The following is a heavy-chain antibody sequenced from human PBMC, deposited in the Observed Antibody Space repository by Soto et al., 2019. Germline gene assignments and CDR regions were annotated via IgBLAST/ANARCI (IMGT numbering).Heavy chain of an antibody. J-gene: IGHJ5*02. CDR1: GFALKSYY. D-gene: IGHD6-19*01. V-gene: IGHV3-7*03. Sequence: PGGSLRLSCAVSGFALKSYYMTWIRQAPGKGLEWVANIKQDGSEKYYVDSVKGRFTISRDNAKNSLYLQMNSLRAEDTAVYYCARDNRVRKWLAQGNWFDPWGQGTLVTVS. CDR2: IKQDGSEK. CDR3: ARDNRVRKWLAQGNWFDP.